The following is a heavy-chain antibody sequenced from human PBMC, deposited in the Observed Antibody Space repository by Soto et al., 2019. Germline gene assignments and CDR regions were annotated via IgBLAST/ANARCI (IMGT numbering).Heavy chain of an antibody. Sequence: PGGSLRLSCAASGFTFSPYYMSWVRQAPGKGLEWLAMTTQDGNDTHYVDSVRGRSTISRDSSKNTMYLQMNSLRAEDTALYYCAKFRGAPRSSYHLDYWGQGTLVIVSS. J-gene: IGHJ4*02. CDR3: AKFRGAPRSSYHLDY. CDR2: TTQDGNDT. D-gene: IGHD2-21*01. V-gene: IGHV3-7*03. CDR1: GFTFSPYY.